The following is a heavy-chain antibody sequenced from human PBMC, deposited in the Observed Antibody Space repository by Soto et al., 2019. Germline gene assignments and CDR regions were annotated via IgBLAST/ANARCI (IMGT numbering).Heavy chain of an antibody. CDR2: IYYSGST. J-gene: IGHJ4*02. V-gene: IGHV4-59*08. CDR1: GGSISSYY. D-gene: IGHD4-4*01. CDR3: AGPTTAPLDY. Sequence: TSGTLSLTCTVSGGSISSYYYSWIRQPPAKRLEWIGYIYYSGSTNYRPSLKSPVTISVDTSKIQFSLKLSSVTAADPAVYYCAGPTTAPLDYWGQGTLVTVSS.